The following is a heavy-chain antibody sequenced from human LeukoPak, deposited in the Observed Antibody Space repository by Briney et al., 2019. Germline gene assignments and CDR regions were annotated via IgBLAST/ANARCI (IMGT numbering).Heavy chain of an antibody. CDR3: ARKGDIAVAGLVLDH. D-gene: IGHD6-19*01. CDR1: GYTFTSYY. CDR2: NNPSAGST. V-gene: IGHV1-46*01. Sequence: GASVKVSCKASGYTFTSYYLHWVRQAPGQGLEWMGINNPSAGSTSYEQKFQGRVTMTRDTSTSTVYMELSSLRSEDTAVYYCARKGDIAVAGLVLDHWGQGTLVTVSS. J-gene: IGHJ4*02.